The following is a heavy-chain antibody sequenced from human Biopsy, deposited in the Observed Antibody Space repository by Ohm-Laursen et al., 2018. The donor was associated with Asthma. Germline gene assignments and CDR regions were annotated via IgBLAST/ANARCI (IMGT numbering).Heavy chain of an antibody. D-gene: IGHD3-9*01. J-gene: IGHJ3*01. Sequence: ASVKVSCKASGYNFISFAIHWVRQAPGQRLEWMGWVNTGNGDTKYSQKFQGRVTITRDTSASTAYMELRSLRSEDTATYYCAKTSSDFLPGQVKNVFGFWGQGTMVTASS. CDR3: AKTSSDFLPGQVKNVFGF. CDR2: VNTGNGDT. CDR1: GYNFISFA. V-gene: IGHV1-3*04.